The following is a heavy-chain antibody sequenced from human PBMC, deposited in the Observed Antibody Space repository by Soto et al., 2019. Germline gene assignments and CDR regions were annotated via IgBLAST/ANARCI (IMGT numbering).Heavy chain of an antibody. CDR1: GFTFGDYA. V-gene: IGHV3-49*03. D-gene: IGHD3-3*01. Sequence: PGGSLRLSCTASGFTFGDYAMSWFRQAPGKGLEWVGFIRSKAYGGTTEYAASVKGRFTISRDDSKSIAYLQMNSLKTEDTAVYYCTRDSYDFWSGYYLPRPGHYYYYGMDVWGQGTTVTVSS. J-gene: IGHJ6*02. CDR3: TRDSYDFWSGYYLPRPGHYYYYGMDV. CDR2: IRSKAYGGTT.